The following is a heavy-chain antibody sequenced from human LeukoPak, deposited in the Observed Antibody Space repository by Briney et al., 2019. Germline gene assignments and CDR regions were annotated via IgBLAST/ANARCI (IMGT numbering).Heavy chain of an antibody. CDR3: ARGAWPAVIPTRWFDP. CDR2: MNPDSGNT. J-gene: IGHJ5*02. Sequence: GASVKASCKASGYTFSSYDINWVRQAAGQGLEWMGWMNPDSGNTGYAPKFQGRVTMTRSTSISTAYMELSSLRSEDTAVYYCARGAWPAVIPTRWFDPWGQGTLVTVSS. D-gene: IGHD2-2*01. CDR1: GYTFSSYD. V-gene: IGHV1-8*02.